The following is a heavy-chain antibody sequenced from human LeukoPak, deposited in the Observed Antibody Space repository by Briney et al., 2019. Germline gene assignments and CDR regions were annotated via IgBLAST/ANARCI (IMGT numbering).Heavy chain of an antibody. D-gene: IGHD3-10*01. CDR2: ISGSGGST. J-gene: IGHJ5*02. Sequence: GGSLRLSCAASGFTFSSYAMSRVRQAPGKGLEWVSVISGSGGSTYYADSVKGRFTISRDNSKNTLYLQMNSLRAEDTAVYYCAKDLRRITMVRGVQGGYNWFDPWGQGTLVTVSS. CDR3: AKDLRRITMVRGVQGGYNWFDP. CDR1: GFTFSSYA. V-gene: IGHV3-23*01.